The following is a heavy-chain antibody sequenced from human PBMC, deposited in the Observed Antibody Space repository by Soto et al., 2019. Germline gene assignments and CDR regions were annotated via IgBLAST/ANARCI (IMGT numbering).Heavy chain of an antibody. D-gene: IGHD6-19*01. CDR1: GFTFNSYA. CDR2: ISSYGADT. CDR3: VKEGYMRSDWYGQFDY. V-gene: IGHV3-64D*06. J-gene: IGHJ4*02. Sequence: GGSLRLSCSASGFTFNSYAMHWVRQAPGKGLEFLSAISSYGADTYYADSVKGRFAISRDNSKNTLYLQMSSLRAEDTALYYCVKEGYMRSDWYGQFDYWGQGALVTVSS.